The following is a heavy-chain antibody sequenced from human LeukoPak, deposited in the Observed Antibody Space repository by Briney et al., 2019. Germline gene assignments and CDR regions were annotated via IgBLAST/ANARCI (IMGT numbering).Heavy chain of an antibody. CDR3: VKRAPVPGEQMFYFDY. Sequence: GGSLRLSCEASGFTFSNYLMSWVRQSPGKGLEWVSSIGARNGATFFADSVKGRFTISRDNSKNTLYLQMNGLRAEDTAVYYCVKRAPVPGEQMFYFDYWGQGLLVTVSS. CDR1: GFTFSNYL. CDR2: IGARNGAT. D-gene: IGHD6-19*01. V-gene: IGHV3-23*01. J-gene: IGHJ4*02.